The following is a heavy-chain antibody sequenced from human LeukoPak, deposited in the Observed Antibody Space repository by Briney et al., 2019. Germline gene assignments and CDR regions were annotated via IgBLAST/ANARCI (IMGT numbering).Heavy chain of an antibody. Sequence: PGGSLRLSCAASGFTFNSYGMHWVRQAPGKGLGWEGFISYDGSNKYYADSMKGRFTISRDNSKNTLYLQICSRRAWDMAVYYCAKDLDATMTFGSFYYYGMDVWGQGTTGT. J-gene: IGHJ6*02. CDR3: AKDLDATMTFGSFYYYGMDV. V-gene: IGHV3-30*18. D-gene: IGHD3-22*01. CDR2: ISYDGSNK. CDR1: GFTFNSYG.